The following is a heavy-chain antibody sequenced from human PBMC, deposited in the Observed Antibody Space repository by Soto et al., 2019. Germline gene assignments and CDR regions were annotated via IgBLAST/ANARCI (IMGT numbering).Heavy chain of an antibody. Sequence: QVQLVESGGGVVQPGRSLRLSCAASGFTFSSHGMHWVRQAPGKGLEWVAVIWSDGSKKYYGESVKGRFAISRDNSKRTLYLQMNSLRVEDTAVYYCARDGYNFGYRADSWGQGTLVTVSS. J-gene: IGHJ4*02. CDR3: ARDGYNFGYRADS. V-gene: IGHV3-33*01. CDR2: IWSDGSKK. CDR1: GFTFSSHG. D-gene: IGHD5-18*01.